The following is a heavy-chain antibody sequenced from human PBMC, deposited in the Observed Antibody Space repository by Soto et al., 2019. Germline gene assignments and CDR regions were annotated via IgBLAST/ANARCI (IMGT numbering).Heavy chain of an antibody. CDR2: IYYSGRT. J-gene: IGHJ4*02. V-gene: IGHV4-39*01. D-gene: IGHD2-21*02. CDR3: ARQRTTVVTQAYFDH. CDR1: GESISSSSYY. Sequence: SETLSLTCIVSGESISSSSYYWGWIRQPPGKGLEWIGSIYYSGRTYYHPSFKSRVTISIDTSKNQFSLKLSSVTATDTAVYYCARQRTTVVTQAYFDHWGQGALVTVSS.